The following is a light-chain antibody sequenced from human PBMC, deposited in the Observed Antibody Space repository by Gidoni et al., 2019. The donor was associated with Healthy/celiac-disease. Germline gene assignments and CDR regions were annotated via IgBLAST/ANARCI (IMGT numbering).Light chain of an antibody. CDR3: QKYNSAPLT. CDR1: QGISNY. CDR2: AAS. J-gene: IGKJ4*01. V-gene: IGKV1-27*01. Sequence: IQITQSPPSLSASVGDRVTITCLASQGISNYLAWYQQKPGKVPKLLIYAASTLQSGVPSRFSGSGSGTDFTLTISSLQPEDVATYYCQKYNSAPLTCGGGTKVEIK.